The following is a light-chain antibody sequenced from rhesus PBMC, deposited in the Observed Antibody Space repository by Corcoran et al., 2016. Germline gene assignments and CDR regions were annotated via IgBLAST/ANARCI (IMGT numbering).Light chain of an antibody. V-gene: IGKV1-94*01. J-gene: IGKJ4*01. CDR3: PQDYTTPS. CDR2: AAS. Sequence: DIRMTQSPSSLSASVGDRVTVTCWASQGIDRELSWYQQKQGKAPTLLIYAASTLQTGVSSRFSGSGSGTDYSLTISSLQPEDVATYYCPQDYTTPSFGGGTKVEIK. CDR1: QGIDRE.